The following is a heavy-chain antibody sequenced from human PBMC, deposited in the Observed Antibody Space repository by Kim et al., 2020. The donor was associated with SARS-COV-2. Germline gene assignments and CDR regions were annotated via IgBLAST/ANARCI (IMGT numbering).Heavy chain of an antibody. CDR2: ISYDGSNK. CDR1: GFTFSSYG. D-gene: IGHD2-21*02. CDR3: AKDDGGNSQAFDY. Sequence: GGSLRLSCAASGFTFSSYGMHWVRQAPGKGLEWVAVISYDGSNKYYADSVKGRFTISRDNSKNTLYLQMNSLRAEDTAVYYCAKDDGGNSQAFDYWGQGTLVTVSS. J-gene: IGHJ4*02. V-gene: IGHV3-30*18.